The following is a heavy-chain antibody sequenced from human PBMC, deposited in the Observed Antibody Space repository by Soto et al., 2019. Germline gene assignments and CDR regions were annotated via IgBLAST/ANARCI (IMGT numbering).Heavy chain of an antibody. CDR1: GCTFSSYA. CDR2: INPNFGTA. V-gene: IGHV1-69*06. CDR3: AIDITAASSPSDAFYF. J-gene: IGHJ4*02. Sequence: ASVKVSCKASGCTFSSYAISWVRQAPGQGLEWMGGINPNFGTANYAQKFQGRVTITADKSTITSYMELSSLRSDDTAVYYSAIDITAASSPSDAFYFWGQGTLVTVSS. D-gene: IGHD6-6*01.